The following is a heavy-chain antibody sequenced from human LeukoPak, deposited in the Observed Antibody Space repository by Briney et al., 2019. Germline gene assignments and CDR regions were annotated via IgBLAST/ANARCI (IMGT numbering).Heavy chain of an antibody. CDR3: AKDVRVGEYYGSGSYLDY. V-gene: IGHV3-7*03. J-gene: IGHJ4*02. CDR1: GFMFSNYW. CDR2: IYQDGSKK. Sequence: GGSLRLSCAASGFMFSNYWMNWVRQAPGKGLEWVANIYQDGSKKNYVDSVKGRFTISRDNAKNSLYLQMNSLRAEDTAVYYCAKDVRVGEYYGSGSYLDYWGQGTLVTVSS. D-gene: IGHD3-10*01.